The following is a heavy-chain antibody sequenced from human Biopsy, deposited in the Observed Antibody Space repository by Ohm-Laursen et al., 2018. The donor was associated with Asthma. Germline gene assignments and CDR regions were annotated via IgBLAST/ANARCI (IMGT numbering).Heavy chain of an antibody. CDR2: VNTGNGDT. CDR3: ARTYYDFLTGQVKDVFGV. J-gene: IGHJ3*01. Sequence: ASVYASYQASGYTFISFAIHSVRQAPGQRLEWMGWVNTGNGDTKYSQKFQGRVTITRDTSASTAYMELRSLRSEDTATYYCARTYYDFLTGQVKDVFGVWGQGTMVTVSS. CDR1: GYTFISFA. V-gene: IGHV1-3*04. D-gene: IGHD3-9*01.